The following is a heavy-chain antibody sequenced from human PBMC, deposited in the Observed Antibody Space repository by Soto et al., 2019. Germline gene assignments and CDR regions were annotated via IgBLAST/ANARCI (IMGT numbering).Heavy chain of an antibody. CDR2: IYHSGST. CDR3: ARVYYDQNWFDP. V-gene: IGHV4-30-2*01. J-gene: IGHJ5*02. CDR1: GGSISSGGYS. D-gene: IGHD3-3*01. Sequence: SETLSLTCAVSGGSISSGGYSWSWVRQPPGKGLEWIGYIYHSGSTYYNPSLKSRVTISVDRSKNQFSLKLSSVTAADTAVYYCARVYYDQNWFDPWGQGTLVTVSS.